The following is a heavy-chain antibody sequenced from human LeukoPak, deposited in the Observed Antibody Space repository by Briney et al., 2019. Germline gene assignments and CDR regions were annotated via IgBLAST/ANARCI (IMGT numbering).Heavy chain of an antibody. J-gene: IGHJ4*02. D-gene: IGHD6-13*01. CDR3: ARGWSSSWPFFDY. V-gene: IGHV3-33*01. CDR2: IWYDGSNK. Sequence: SLRLSCAASGFTFSSYGMHWVRQAPGKGLEWVAVIWYDGSNKYYADSVKGRFTISRDNSKNTLYLQMNSLRAEDTAVYYCARGWSSSWPFFDYWGQGTLVTVSS. CDR1: GFTFSSYG.